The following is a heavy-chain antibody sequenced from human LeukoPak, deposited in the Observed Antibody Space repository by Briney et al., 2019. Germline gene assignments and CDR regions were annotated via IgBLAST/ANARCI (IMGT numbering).Heavy chain of an antibody. CDR1: GYSISSASY. CDR2: IYHSGSP. J-gene: IGHJ1*01. D-gene: IGHD2-15*01. V-gene: IGHV4-38-2*01. Sequence: SETLSLTCAVSGYSISSASYWGWIRQPPGKGLEWIGNIYHSGSPYYNPSLKSRVTISVDTSKNQFSLKLSSVTAADTAVYYCARRSSRYCSGGSCYPAYFQHWGQGTLVTVSS. CDR3: ARRSSRYCSGGSCYPAYFQH.